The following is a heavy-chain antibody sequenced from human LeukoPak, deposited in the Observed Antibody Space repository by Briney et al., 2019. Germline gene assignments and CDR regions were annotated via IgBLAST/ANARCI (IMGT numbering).Heavy chain of an antibody. Sequence: GASVKVSCKASGYTFTGYYMHWVPQAPGQGLEWMGWINPNSGGTNYAQKFQGRVTMTRDTSISTAYMELSRLSSDDTAVYCCAREPTSSFDTAVDYWGQGTLVTVSS. CDR3: AREPTSSFDTAVDY. D-gene: IGHD2-21*02. V-gene: IGHV1-2*02. CDR2: INPNSGGT. J-gene: IGHJ4*02. CDR1: GYTFTGYY.